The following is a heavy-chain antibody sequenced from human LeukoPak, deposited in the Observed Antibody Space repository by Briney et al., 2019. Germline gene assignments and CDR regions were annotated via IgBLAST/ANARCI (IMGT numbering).Heavy chain of an antibody. CDR1: GGSFSGYY. D-gene: IGHD2-2*01. Sequence: SETLSLTCAVYGGSFSGYYWSWTRQPPGKGLEWIGEINHSGSTNYNPSLKSRVTISVDTSKNQFSLKLSSVTAADTAVYYCARGRIYVVVVPAAIRRHYYYMGVWGKGTTVTVSS. V-gene: IGHV4-34*01. J-gene: IGHJ6*03. CDR2: INHSGST. CDR3: ARGRIYVVVVPAAIRRHYYYMGV.